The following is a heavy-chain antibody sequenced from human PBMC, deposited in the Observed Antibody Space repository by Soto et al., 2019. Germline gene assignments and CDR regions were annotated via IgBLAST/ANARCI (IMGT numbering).Heavy chain of an antibody. CDR1: GDKISNPNW. V-gene: IGHV4-4*02. J-gene: IGHJ4*02. CDR2: VYHPGST. Sequence: SVTLCLTCAVFGDKISNPNWWTWVRPPPGKGLEWIGEVYHPGSTNYDPSLKSRVTISLDKSKNQFSLNLSSVTAADTAVYYCARGFAGHNDYFDYWGRGTLVTVSS. CDR3: ARGFAGHNDYFDY. D-gene: IGHD1-1*01.